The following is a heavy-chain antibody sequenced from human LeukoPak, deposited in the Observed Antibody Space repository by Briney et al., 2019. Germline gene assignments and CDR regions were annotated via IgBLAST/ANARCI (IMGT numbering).Heavy chain of an antibody. D-gene: IGHD3-22*01. CDR3: VRSLRHITVTVVAQMYMDV. CDR1: GFSLNSND. CDR2: ISSSGGSI. Sequence: PGGSLRLSCAASGFSLNSNDMNWVRQAPGKGLEWLSFISSSGGSIYYTDPVEGRFTISRDNAKNSLFLQMNSLRAEDTAVYYCVRSLRHITVTVVAQMYMDVWGNGTTVTVSS. J-gene: IGHJ6*03. V-gene: IGHV3-48*03.